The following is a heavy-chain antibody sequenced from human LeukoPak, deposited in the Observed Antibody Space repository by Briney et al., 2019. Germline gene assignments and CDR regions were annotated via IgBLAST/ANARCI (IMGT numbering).Heavy chain of an antibody. D-gene: IGHD3-10*01. CDR2: IKQDGSEK. CDR3: ARVVLEFRQYYFDY. V-gene: IGHV3-7*01. Sequence: GGSLRLSCAASGFTFSSYWTSWVRQAPGKGLEWVANIKQDGSEKYYVDSVKGRFTISRDNAKNSLYLQMNSLRAEDTAVYYCARVVLEFRQYYFDYWGQGTLVTVSS. J-gene: IGHJ4*02. CDR1: GFTFSSYW.